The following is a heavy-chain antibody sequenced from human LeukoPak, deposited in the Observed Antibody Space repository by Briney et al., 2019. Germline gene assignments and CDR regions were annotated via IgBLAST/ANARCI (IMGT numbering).Heavy chain of an antibody. CDR3: GRNLGYCSGGSCNG. D-gene: IGHD2-15*01. Sequence: GGSLRLSCAASGFTVSSNYMSWVRQAPGKGLEWVSVIYSSGGTNYADSVKGRFTISRDKSKNTVYLEMNSLRAEDTAVYYCGRNLGYCSGGSCNGWGQGTLVTVSS. V-gene: IGHV3-66*01. J-gene: IGHJ4*02. CDR2: IYSSGGT. CDR1: GFTVSSNY.